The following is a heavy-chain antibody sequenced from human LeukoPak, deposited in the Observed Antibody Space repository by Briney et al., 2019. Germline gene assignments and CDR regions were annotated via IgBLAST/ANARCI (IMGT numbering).Heavy chain of an antibody. CDR3: ARGTIVRGFGP. J-gene: IGHJ5*02. V-gene: IGHV4-31*03. Sequence: PSETLSLTCTVSGGSISSGGYYWRWIRQHPGKGLEWIGYIYYSGSTYYNPSLKSRVTISADTSKNQFSLKLSSVTASDTAVYYCARGTIVRGFGPWGQGTLVTVSS. CDR1: GGSISSGGYY. D-gene: IGHD3-10*01. CDR2: IYYSGST.